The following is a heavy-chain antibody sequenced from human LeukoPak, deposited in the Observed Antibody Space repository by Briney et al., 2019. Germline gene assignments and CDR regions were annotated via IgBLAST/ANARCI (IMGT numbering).Heavy chain of an antibody. J-gene: IGHJ3*02. V-gene: IGHV3-23*01. CDR3: ARDQVLWFGPRTAFDI. CDR2: ITNNGGAR. CDR1: GFTFRTYA. Sequence: GGSLRLSCTVSGFTFRTYAMGWVRQAPGKGLEWVAGITNNGGARNYADSVKGRFTIYRDDSKSTVDLQMNSLRVEDTAVYYCARDQVLWFGPRTAFDIWGQGTMVTVSS. D-gene: IGHD3-10*01.